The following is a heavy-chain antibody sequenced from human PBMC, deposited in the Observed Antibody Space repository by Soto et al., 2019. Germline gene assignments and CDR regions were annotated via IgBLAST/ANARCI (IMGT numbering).Heavy chain of an antibody. CDR2: ISVSGGST. CDR3: AQSSGSASYGMEV. V-gene: IGHV3-23*01. CDR1: GFTFSSYA. J-gene: IGHJ6*02. Sequence: GGSLRLSCAASGFTFSSYAMSWVRQAPGKGLEWVSAISVSGGSTYYADSVKGRFTISRDNSKNTLYLQMNSLRAEDTAVYYCAQSSGSASYGMEVWGQGTTVTVSS. D-gene: IGHD1-26*01.